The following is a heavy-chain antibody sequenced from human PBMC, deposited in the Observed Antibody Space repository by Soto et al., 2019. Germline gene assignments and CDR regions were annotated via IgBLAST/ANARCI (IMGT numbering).Heavy chain of an antibody. Sequence: QVKLVQSGAEVKKPGSSVKVSCKASGGAFSNYAITWVRQAPGQGLEWLGRIIPIFGSANYAQKFQGRVTITADESTTTAYMELSSLRSDDTAVYYCAKDGGKDSYFGNGYDPWGQGTLVTVSS. J-gene: IGHJ5*02. V-gene: IGHV1-69*15. CDR1: GGAFSNYA. D-gene: IGHD1-26*01. CDR2: IIPIFGSA. CDR3: AKDGGKDSYFGNGYDP.